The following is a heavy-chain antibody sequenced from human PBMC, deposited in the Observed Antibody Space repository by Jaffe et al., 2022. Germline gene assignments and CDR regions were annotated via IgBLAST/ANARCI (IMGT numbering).Heavy chain of an antibody. J-gene: IGHJ4*02. V-gene: IGHV1-69*02. CDR2: IIPILGIA. CDR3: ARRTMVRGVISDY. Sequence: QVQLVQSGAEVKKPGSSVKVSCKASGGTFSSYTISWVRQAPGQGLEWMGRIIPILGIANYAQKFQGRVTITADKSTSTAYMELSSLRSEDTAVYYCARRTMVRGVISDYWGQGTLVTVSS. D-gene: IGHD3-10*01. CDR1: GGTFSSYT.